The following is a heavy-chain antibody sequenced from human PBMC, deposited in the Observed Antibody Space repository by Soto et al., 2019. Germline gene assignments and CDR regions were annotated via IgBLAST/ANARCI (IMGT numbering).Heavy chain of an antibody. Sequence: QVQLQQWGAGLLKPSETLSLTCAVYGGSFSGYYWSWIRQPPGKGLEWIGEINHSGSTNYNPSLKSRSNISVGTSKNQFSLKLSSVTAADTAVYYCAGAGDIVVVPAAMTYYFDYWGQGTLVTVSS. CDR2: INHSGST. D-gene: IGHD2-2*01. J-gene: IGHJ4*02. CDR1: GGSFSGYY. V-gene: IGHV4-34*01. CDR3: AGAGDIVVVPAAMTYYFDY.